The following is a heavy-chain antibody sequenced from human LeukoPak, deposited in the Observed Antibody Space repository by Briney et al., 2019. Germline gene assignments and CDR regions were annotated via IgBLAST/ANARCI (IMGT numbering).Heavy chain of an antibody. Sequence: TGGFLRLSCAASGFTFSSYWMSWVRQAPGKGLEWVANIKQDGSEKYYVDSVKGRFTISRDNAKNSLYLQMNSLRAEDTAVYYCARDLGYYDLPVGSAPGYMDVWGKGTTVTVSS. CDR2: IKQDGSEK. D-gene: IGHD3-22*01. CDR1: GFTFSSYW. J-gene: IGHJ6*03. V-gene: IGHV3-7*01. CDR3: ARDLGYYDLPVGSAPGYMDV.